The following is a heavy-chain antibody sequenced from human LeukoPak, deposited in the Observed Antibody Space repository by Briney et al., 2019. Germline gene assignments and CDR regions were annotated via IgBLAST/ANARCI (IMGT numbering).Heavy chain of an antibody. D-gene: IGHD3-10*01. CDR3: ARETGIYGSGPREFDY. Sequence: GGSLRLSCAASGFTFSSYSMNWVRQAPGKGLEWVSSISSSSSYIYYADSVKGRFTISRDNAKNSLYLQMNGLRAEDTAVYYCARETGIYGSGPREFDYWGQGTLVTVSS. V-gene: IGHV3-21*01. J-gene: IGHJ4*02. CDR2: ISSSSSYI. CDR1: GFTFSSYS.